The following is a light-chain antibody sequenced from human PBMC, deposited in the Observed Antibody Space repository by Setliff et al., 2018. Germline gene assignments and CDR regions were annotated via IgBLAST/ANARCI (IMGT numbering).Light chain of an antibody. CDR3: SSYSTRTSLDV. CDR1: SSDIGAYDY. V-gene: IGLV2-14*03. CDR2: DVS. J-gene: IGLJ1*01. Sequence: LTQPASVSGSPGQSITIYCIGSSSDIGAYDYVAWYQQHPGKAPKLMIYDVSHRPSGVSHRFSASKSGNTASLTISGLQVEDEADYYCSSYSTRTSLDVFGTGTKV.